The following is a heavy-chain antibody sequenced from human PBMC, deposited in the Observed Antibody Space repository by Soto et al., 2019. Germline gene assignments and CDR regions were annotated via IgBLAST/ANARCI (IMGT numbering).Heavy chain of an antibody. V-gene: IGHV5-51*01. Sequence: GASLKISCKGAGYNFTTYWIGWVRQTSGRGLEWMGIIYPADADTRYSPSFQGQVTISADKSLSTAYLQWRSLKASDTAMYYCARLVGRTSLYMDVWGKGTTVTVS. CDR2: IYPADADT. J-gene: IGHJ6*03. D-gene: IGHD2-2*01. CDR1: GYNFTTYW. CDR3: ARLVGRTSLYMDV.